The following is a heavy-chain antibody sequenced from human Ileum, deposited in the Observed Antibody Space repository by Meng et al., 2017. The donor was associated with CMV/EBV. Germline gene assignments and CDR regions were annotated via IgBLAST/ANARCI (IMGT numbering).Heavy chain of an antibody. Sequence: YGGSFSGYYWSCIRQPPGKGLEWIGEINHSGSTNYNPSLKSRVTISVDTSKNQFSLKLSSVTAADTAVYYCARGLRFWSGYYTGWFDPWGQGTLVTVSS. V-gene: IGHV4-34*01. CDR1: GGSFSGYY. D-gene: IGHD3-3*01. CDR3: ARGLRFWSGYYTGWFDP. CDR2: INHSGST. J-gene: IGHJ5*02.